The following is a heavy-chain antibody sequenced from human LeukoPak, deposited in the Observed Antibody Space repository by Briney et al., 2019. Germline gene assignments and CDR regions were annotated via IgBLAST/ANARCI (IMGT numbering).Heavy chain of an antibody. Sequence: ASVKVSCKASGYTFTDYYMHWVRQAPGQGLEWMGWINPNSGGTNYAQKLYARVTMTRDTSISTAYMELSRLRSDDTAVYYCARGPRVTTAFDIWGQGTMVTVSS. CDR1: GYTFTDYY. J-gene: IGHJ3*02. CDR2: INPNSGGT. CDR3: ARGPRVTTAFDI. D-gene: IGHD3-22*01. V-gene: IGHV1-2*02.